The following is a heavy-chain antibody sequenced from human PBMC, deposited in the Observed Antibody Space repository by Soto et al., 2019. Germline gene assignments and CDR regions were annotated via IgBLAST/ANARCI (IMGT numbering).Heavy chain of an antibody. CDR2: ISGSGGST. CDR1: GFTFSSYA. V-gene: IGHV3-23*01. CDR3: AKDSGLYCSGGSCYPRIFDY. D-gene: IGHD2-15*01. J-gene: IGHJ4*02. Sequence: GGSLRLSCAASGFTFSSYAMSWVRQAPGKGLEWVSAISGSGGSTYYADSVKGRFTISRDNSKNTLYLQMNSLRAEDTAVYYCAKDSGLYCSGGSCYPRIFDYWGQGTLVTVSS.